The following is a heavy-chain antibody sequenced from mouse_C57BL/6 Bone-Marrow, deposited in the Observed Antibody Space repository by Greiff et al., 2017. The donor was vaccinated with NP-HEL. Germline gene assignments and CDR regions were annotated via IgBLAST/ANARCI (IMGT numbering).Heavy chain of an antibody. Sequence: EVKVVESGGGLVQPGGSLSLSCAASGFTFTDYYMSWVRQPPGKALEWLGFIRNKANGYTTEYSASVKGRFTISRDNSQSILYLQMNALRAEDSATYYCARWRDGYYFDYWGQGTTLTVSS. CDR1: GFTFTDYY. CDR2: IRNKANGYTT. J-gene: IGHJ2*01. CDR3: ARWRDGYYFDY. D-gene: IGHD2-3*01. V-gene: IGHV7-3*01.